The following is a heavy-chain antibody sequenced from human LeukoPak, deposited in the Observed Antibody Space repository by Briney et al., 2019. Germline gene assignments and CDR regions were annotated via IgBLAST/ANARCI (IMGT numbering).Heavy chain of an antibody. J-gene: IGHJ5*02. Sequence: GESLKISCKGSGYSFTSYWIGWVRQMPGKGLEWMGITYPSDSDTRYSPSFEGQVTMSADKSISTAYLQWSSLEASDTAMYYCARLTYTPSGFDPWGQGTLVTVSS. CDR3: ARLTYTPSGFDP. V-gene: IGHV5-51*01. CDR2: TYPSDSDT. CDR1: GYSFTSYW. D-gene: IGHD5-18*01.